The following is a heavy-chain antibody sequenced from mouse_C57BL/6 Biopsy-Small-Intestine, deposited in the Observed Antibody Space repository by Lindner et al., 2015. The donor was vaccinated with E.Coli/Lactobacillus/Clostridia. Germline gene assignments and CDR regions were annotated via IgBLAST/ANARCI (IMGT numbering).Heavy chain of an antibody. CDR3: ARARGLRYFDSYYYYGMDV. CDR1: GYTFTSYD. D-gene: IGHD1-1*01. CDR2: ISPYNGNT. Sequence: SVKVSCKASGYTFTSYDINWVRQATGQGLEWMGWISPYNGNTNYAQKVQGRVNMTTDTSTSTAYMELRSLRYDDTAVYYCARARGLRYFDSYYYYGMDVWGQGTTVTVSS. V-gene: IGHV1-14*01. J-gene: IGHJ1*01.